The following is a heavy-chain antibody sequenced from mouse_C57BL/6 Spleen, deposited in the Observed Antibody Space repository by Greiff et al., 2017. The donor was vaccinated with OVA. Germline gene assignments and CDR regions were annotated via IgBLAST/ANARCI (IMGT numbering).Heavy chain of an antibody. D-gene: IGHD2-3*01. Sequence: VQLQQSGPELVKPGASVKISCKASGYSFTGYYMNWVKQSPEKSLEWIGEINPSTGGTTYNQKFKAKATLTVDKSSSTAYMQLKSLTSEDSAVYYCARPDGYSLDYWGQGTTLTVSS. V-gene: IGHV1-42*01. CDR1: GYSFTGYY. CDR2: INPSTGGT. CDR3: ARPDGYSLDY. J-gene: IGHJ2*01.